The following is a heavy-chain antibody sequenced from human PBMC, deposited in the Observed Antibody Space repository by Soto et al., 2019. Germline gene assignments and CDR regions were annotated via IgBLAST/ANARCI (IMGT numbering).Heavy chain of an antibody. CDR2: ISAYNGNT. J-gene: IGHJ4*02. CDR1: GYTFTSYG. Sequence: ASVKVSCKASGYTFTSYGISWVRQAPGQGLEWMGWISAYNGNTNYAQKLQGRVTMTTDTSTSTAYMELRSLRSDDTAVYYCAIRVTMVRGVIPKGDYFDFWAQGTLVTVSS. CDR3: AIRVTMVRGVIPKGDYFDF. V-gene: IGHV1-18*01. D-gene: IGHD3-10*01.